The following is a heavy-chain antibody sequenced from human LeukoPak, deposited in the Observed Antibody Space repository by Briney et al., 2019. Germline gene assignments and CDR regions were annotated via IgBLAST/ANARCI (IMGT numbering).Heavy chain of an antibody. CDR2: IYYTGST. CDR1: GGSIISTDDY. Sequence: SETLSLTCTVSGGSIISTDDYWGWIRQPPGKGPEWIGSIYYTGSTYHNPSLKSRVTISEDPSKNQFSLKLRSVTAADTAVYYCARGAPYVWGSYRKNWFDPWGQGTLVTVSS. J-gene: IGHJ5*02. D-gene: IGHD3-16*02. CDR3: ARGAPYVWGSYRKNWFDP. V-gene: IGHV4-39*07.